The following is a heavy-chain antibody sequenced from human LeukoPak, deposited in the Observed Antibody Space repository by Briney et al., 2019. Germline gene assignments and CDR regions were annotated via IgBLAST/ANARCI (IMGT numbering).Heavy chain of an antibody. V-gene: IGHV3-33*01. CDR3: ARGRGHKNYYYYGMDV. Sequence: GRSLRLSCAASGFTFSSYGMHWVRQAPGKGLEWVAVIWYDGSNKYYADSVKGRFTISRDNSKNTLYLQMNSLRAEDTAVYYCARGRGHKNYYYYGMDVWGQGTTVTVSS. CDR1: GFTFSSYG. CDR2: IWYDGSNK. J-gene: IGHJ6*02. D-gene: IGHD5-18*01.